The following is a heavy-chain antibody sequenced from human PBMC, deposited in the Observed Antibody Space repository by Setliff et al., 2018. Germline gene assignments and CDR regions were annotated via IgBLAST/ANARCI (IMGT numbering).Heavy chain of an antibody. CDR2: IYYSGLT. D-gene: IGHD3-10*01. CDR1: GGSIRSSTHY. J-gene: IGHJ5*02. V-gene: IGHV4-39*02. Sequence: SETLSLTCTVSGGSIRSSTHYWGWIRQPPGKGLEWIGTIYYSGLTYYTPSLRSRATISVDTSKNRFSLHLSSVTAADTAVYYCAGYQGSGSNYKVVNWFDPWGQGTLVTVSS. CDR3: AGYQGSGSNYKVVNWFDP.